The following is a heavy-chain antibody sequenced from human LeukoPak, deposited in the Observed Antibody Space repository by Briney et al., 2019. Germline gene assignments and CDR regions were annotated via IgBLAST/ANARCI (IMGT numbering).Heavy chain of an antibody. J-gene: IGHJ5*02. D-gene: IGHD1-26*01. CDR3: ARVYSGSYGRFDP. CDR1: GGSISSSSYY. Sequence: SETLSLTCTVSGGSISSSSYYWGWIRQPPGKGLEWIGSIYYSGSTYYNPSLKSRVTISVDTSKNQFSLKLSSVTAADTAVYYCARVYSGSYGRFDPWGQGTLVTVSS. V-gene: IGHV4-39*07. CDR2: IYYSGST.